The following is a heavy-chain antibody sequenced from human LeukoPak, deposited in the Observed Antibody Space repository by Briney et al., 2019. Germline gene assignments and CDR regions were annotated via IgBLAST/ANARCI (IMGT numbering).Heavy chain of an antibody. Sequence: VASVKVSCKTFGYRFTDYYIHWVRQAPGQGLEWMGWINTKSGRTSSARKFQGRVTMTRDPSITTVYMDMAWLTSDDTAIYFCARADFIDAGPYLIGPWGQGTLVTVSS. D-gene: IGHD3-3*01. CDR1: GYRFTDYY. J-gene: IGHJ5*02. CDR3: ARADFIDAGPYLIGP. CDR2: INTKSGRT. V-gene: IGHV1-2*02.